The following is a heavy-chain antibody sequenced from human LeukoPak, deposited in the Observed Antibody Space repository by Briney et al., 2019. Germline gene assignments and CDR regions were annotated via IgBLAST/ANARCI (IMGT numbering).Heavy chain of an antibody. J-gene: IGHJ4*02. CDR3: AKAVRAVAGTGHFDY. CDR1: AFTFSSYT. D-gene: IGHD6-19*01. Sequence: PGGSLRLSCAASAFTFSSYTMNWVRQAPGKGLEWVSSISSSSSYIYYADSVKGRFTISRDNAKNSLYLQMNSLRAEDTALYYCAKAVRAVAGTGHFDYWGQGTLVTVSS. CDR2: ISSSSSYI. V-gene: IGHV3-21*04.